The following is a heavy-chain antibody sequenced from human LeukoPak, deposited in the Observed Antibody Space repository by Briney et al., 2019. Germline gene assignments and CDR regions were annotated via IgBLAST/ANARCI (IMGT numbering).Heavy chain of an antibody. Sequence: GGSLRFSCAASGFTFSSYEMNRVRQAQGKGLEWVSYISSSGSTIYYADSVKGRFTISRDNAKNSLYLQMNSLRAEDTAVYYCAELGITMIGGVWGKGTTVTISS. CDR1: GFTFSSYE. CDR2: ISSSGSTI. J-gene: IGHJ6*04. D-gene: IGHD3-10*02. CDR3: AELGITMIGGV. V-gene: IGHV3-48*03.